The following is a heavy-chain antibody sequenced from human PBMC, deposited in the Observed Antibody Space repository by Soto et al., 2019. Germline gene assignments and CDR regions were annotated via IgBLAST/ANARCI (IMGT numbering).Heavy chain of an antibody. CDR1: GFTFSSYA. Sequence: QVQLVESGGGVVQPGRSLRLSCAASGFTFSSYAMHWVRQAPGKGLEWVAVISYDGSNKYYADSVKGRFTISRDNSKNTLYLQMNSLRAEDTAVYYCASSYSSSWYVLGGWGQGTLVTVSS. D-gene: IGHD6-13*01. CDR2: ISYDGSNK. V-gene: IGHV3-30-3*01. CDR3: ASSYSSSWYVLGG. J-gene: IGHJ4*02.